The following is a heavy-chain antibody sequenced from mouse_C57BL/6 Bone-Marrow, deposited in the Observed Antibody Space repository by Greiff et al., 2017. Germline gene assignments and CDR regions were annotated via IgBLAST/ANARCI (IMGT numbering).Heavy chain of an antibody. CDR2: SRNKANDYTT. CDR1: GFTFSDFY. V-gene: IGHV7-1*01. J-gene: IGHJ2*01. Sequence: EVQGVESGGGLVQSGRSLRLSCATSGFTFSDFYMEWVRQAPGKGLEWIAASRNKANDYTTEYSASVKGRFIVSRDTSQSILYLQMNALRAEDTAIYYCARDAWGPRGVFDYWGQGTTLTVSS. CDR3: ARDAWGPRGVFDY. D-gene: IGHD6-1*01.